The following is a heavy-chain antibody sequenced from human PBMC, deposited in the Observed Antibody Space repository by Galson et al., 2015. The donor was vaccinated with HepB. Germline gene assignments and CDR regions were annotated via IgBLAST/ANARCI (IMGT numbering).Heavy chain of an antibody. Sequence: SVKVSCKASGGTFSNHAVSWVRQAPGQGPEWMGGIIPLLTISTYAQKFQGRVTITADDSTGTVYMELSSLTSEDTAVYYCARDESLRDILTGYPSEFPYFGMDVWGQGTTVTVSS. V-gene: IGHV1-69*10. CDR2: IIPLLTIS. CDR1: GGTFSNHA. J-gene: IGHJ6*02. D-gene: IGHD3-9*01. CDR3: ARDESLRDILTGYPSEFPYFGMDV.